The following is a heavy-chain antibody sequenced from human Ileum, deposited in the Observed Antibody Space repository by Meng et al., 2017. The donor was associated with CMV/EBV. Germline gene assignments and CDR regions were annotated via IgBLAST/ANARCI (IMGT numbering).Heavy chain of an antibody. D-gene: IGHD3-3*01. V-gene: IGHV3-21*01. Sequence: FMFSNYDMNWVRQAPGKGLEWVSSISTGSNYIYDAKSVKGRFTVSRDNARNSLYLNMNSLRAEDTAVYYCARMGIFGVGIKANWFDPWGQGTLVTVSS. J-gene: IGHJ5*02. CDR1: FMFSNYD. CDR2: ISTGSNYI. CDR3: ARMGIFGVGIKANWFDP.